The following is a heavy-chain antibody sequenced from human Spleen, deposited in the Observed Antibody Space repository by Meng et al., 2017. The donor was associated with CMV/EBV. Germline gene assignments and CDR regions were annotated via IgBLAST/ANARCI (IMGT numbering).Heavy chain of an antibody. CDR2: ISGSGGST. CDR3: AKGVVPADHYYYYGMDV. CDR1: GFTFDDYG. Sequence: GGSLRLSCAASGFTFDDYGMSWVRQAPGKGLEWVSAISGSGGSTYYADSVKGRFTISRDNSKNTLYLQMNSLRAEDTAVYYCAKGVVPADHYYYYGMDVWGQGTTVTVSS. D-gene: IGHD2-2*01. V-gene: IGHV3-23*01. J-gene: IGHJ6*02.